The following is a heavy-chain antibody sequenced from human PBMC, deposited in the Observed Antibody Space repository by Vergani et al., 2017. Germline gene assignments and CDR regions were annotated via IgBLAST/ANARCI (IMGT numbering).Heavy chain of an antibody. CDR1: GGSISSYY. D-gene: IGHD3-10*01. Sequence: QVQLPESGPGLVKPSETLSLTCTVSGGSISSYYWSWIRQPPGKGLEWIGYIYYSGSTNYNPSLKSRVTISVDTSKNQFSLKLSSVTAADTAVYYCARDKGGSGSYLNYYYYYGMDVWGQGTTVTVSS. CDR3: ARDKGGSGSYLNYYYYYGMDV. CDR2: IYYSGST. J-gene: IGHJ6*02. V-gene: IGHV4-59*01.